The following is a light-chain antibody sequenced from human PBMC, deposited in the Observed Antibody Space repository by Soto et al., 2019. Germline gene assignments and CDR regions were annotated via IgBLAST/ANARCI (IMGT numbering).Light chain of an antibody. J-gene: IGKJ1*01. Sequence: ELVLTQSPATLSLSPGEGAPLSGRASQNVYRYLAWYQHKPGQAPRLLIYDASNRATGVPARFSGSGSGTDFTLTISSLDTDDFAVYYCQQRTDWTWTFGQGTKVDIK. V-gene: IGKV3-11*01. CDR1: QNVYRY. CDR3: QQRTDWTWT. CDR2: DAS.